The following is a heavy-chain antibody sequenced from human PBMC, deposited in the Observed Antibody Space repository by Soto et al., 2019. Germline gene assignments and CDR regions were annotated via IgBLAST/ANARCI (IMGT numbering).Heavy chain of an antibody. J-gene: IGHJ6*03. CDR3: AKDFAGFWSRYYYYMDV. CDR2: TGSGGST. Sequence: GGSLRLSCAASGFSVSNHYMNWVRQAPGRGLEWASVTGSGGSTYYADSVKGRFTISRDNSKNTLYLQMNSLRAEDTAVYYCAKDFAGFWSRYYYYMDVWGKGTTVTVSS. V-gene: IGHV3-53*01. D-gene: IGHD3-3*01. CDR1: GFSVSNHY.